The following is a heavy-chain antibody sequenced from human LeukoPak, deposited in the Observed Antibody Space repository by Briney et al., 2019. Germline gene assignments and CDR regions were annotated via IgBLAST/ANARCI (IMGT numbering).Heavy chain of an antibody. CDR3: ARFLGCYSTLDY. D-gene: IGHD3-16*01. V-gene: IGHV3-48*03. CDR2: ISSSGSTI. J-gene: IGHJ4*02. Sequence: GGSLRLSCAASGFTFSSYEMNWVRQAPGKGLEWVSYISSSGSTIYYADSVKGRFTISRDNAKNSLYLQMNSLRAEDTAVYYCARFLGCYSTLDYWGQGTLVTVSS. CDR1: GFTFSSYE.